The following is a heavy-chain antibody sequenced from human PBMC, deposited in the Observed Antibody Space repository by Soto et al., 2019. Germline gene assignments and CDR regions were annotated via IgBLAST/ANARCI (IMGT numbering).Heavy chain of an antibody. D-gene: IGHD3-10*01. V-gene: IGHV3-30*18. CDR2: ISFDGGNK. J-gene: IGHJ6*02. CDR1: GSNYG. Sequence: PGGSLRLSCVVSGSNYGTHWVRQAPGKGLEWVAVISFDGGNKYHADPVKGRFTISRDNSKNKLYLQMNTLRPEDTAVYYCAKGTRPGVYCSYHGMDVWGQGTRVTVSS. CDR3: AKGTRPGVYCSYHGMDV.